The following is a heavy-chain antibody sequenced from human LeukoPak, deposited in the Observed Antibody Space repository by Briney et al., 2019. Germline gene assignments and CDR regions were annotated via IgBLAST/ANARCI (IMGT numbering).Heavy chain of an antibody. J-gene: IGHJ6*02. CDR2: INPNSGGT. Sequence: ASVKVSCKASGYTFTSYYMHWMRQAPGQGLEWMGWINPNSGGTNYAQKFQGRVTMTRDTSISTAYMELSRLRSDDTAVYYCARTVVVVPAALYGMGVWGQGTTVTVSS. D-gene: IGHD2-2*01. CDR1: GYTFTSYY. CDR3: ARTVVVVPAALYGMGV. V-gene: IGHV1-2*02.